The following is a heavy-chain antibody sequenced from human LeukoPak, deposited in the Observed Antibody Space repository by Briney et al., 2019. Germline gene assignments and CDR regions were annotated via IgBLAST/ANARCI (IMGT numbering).Heavy chain of an antibody. CDR1: GFTFSSYE. Sequence: GGSLRLSCAASGFTFSSYEMNWVRQAPGKGLEWVSYISSSGSTIYYADSVKGRFTISRDNAKNSLYLQMNSLRAEDTAVYYCARETHGDDVFDLWGRGTLVTVSS. D-gene: IGHD4-17*01. CDR2: ISSSGSTI. CDR3: ARETHGDDVFDL. J-gene: IGHJ2*01. V-gene: IGHV3-48*03.